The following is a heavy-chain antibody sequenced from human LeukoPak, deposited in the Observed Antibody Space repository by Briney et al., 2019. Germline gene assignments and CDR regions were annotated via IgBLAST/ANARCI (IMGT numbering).Heavy chain of an antibody. D-gene: IGHD3-9*01. V-gene: IGHV4-39*01. CDR3: ARSRAILTGYYDY. CDR1: GGSISSSSYY. CDR2: IYYSGST. J-gene: IGHJ4*02. Sequence: PSETLCLTCTVSGGSISSSSYYWGWFRQPPGKGLEWIGTIYYSGSTYYNPSLTSRVTLSVDTSKNQFSLRLSSVTAADTAVYYCARSRAILTGYYDYWGQGTLVTVSS.